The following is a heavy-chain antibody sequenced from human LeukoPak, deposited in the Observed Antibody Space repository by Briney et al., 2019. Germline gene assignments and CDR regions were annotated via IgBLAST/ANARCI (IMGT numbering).Heavy chain of an antibody. D-gene: IGHD3-22*01. Sequence: PGGSLRLSCAASGFTSDDYGMSWVRQAPGKGLEWVCGINWMGGSKGYADFVKGGFTISRDNAKTALYLQMNSLRAEDTALYYCARGAYYDSSGYYYYYYMDVWGKGTTVTVSS. CDR3: ARGAYYDSSGYYYYYYMDV. CDR1: GFTSDDYG. CDR2: INWMGGSK. J-gene: IGHJ6*03. V-gene: IGHV3-20*04.